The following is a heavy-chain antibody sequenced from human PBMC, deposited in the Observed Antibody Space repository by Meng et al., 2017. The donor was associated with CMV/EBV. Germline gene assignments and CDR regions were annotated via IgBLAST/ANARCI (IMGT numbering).Heavy chain of an antibody. V-gene: IGHV4-34*04. CDR1: GGSISEYY. CDR2: INHRGVT. J-gene: IGHJ5*02. D-gene: IGHD5-18*01. CDR3: ARLPDVVYGGLVTGNWVDP. Sequence: SETLSLTCAIYGGSISEYYWAWIRQSPAKGLEWVWEINHRGVTNTNPSLASRATLSIDTSKNQFPLKLISMTAVDTAMYYCARLPDVVYGGLVTGNWVDPWGQGTLVTVSS.